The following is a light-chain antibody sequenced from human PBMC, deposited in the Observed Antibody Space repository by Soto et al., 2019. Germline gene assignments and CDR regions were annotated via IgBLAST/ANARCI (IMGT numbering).Light chain of an antibody. CDR3: CSYAPSRTLL. Sequence: QSALTQPASVSGSPGESITISCTGTSSDVGTYNLVTWYQQHPGRVPRLILYEGNKRPSGVSGRFSASKSGNTASLTISGLQAEDEADYFCCSYAPSRTLLFGGGTQLTVL. J-gene: IGLJ2*01. CDR1: SSDVGTYNL. CDR2: EGN. V-gene: IGLV2-23*01.